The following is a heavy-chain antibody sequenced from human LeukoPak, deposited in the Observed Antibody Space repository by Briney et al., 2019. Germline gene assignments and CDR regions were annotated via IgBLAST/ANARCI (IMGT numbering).Heavy chain of an antibody. CDR2: INHSGST. V-gene: IGHV4-39*07. CDR3: ARGNRQLRFLEWLTHNWFDP. Sequence: NPSETLSLTCTVSGGSISSSSYYWSWIRQPPGKGLEWIGEINHSGSTNYNPSLKSRVTISVDTSKNQFSLKLSSVTAADTAVYYCARGNRQLRFLEWLTHNWFDPWGQGTLVTVSS. J-gene: IGHJ5*02. CDR1: GGSISSSSYY. D-gene: IGHD3-3*01.